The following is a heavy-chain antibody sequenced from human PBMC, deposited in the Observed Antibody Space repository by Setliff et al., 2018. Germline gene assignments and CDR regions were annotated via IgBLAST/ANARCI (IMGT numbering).Heavy chain of an antibody. CDR1: GFTFSSYA. Sequence: HPGGSLRLSCAASGFTFSSYAMHWVRQAPGKGLEWVAVISYDGSNKYYADSVKGRFTISRDNSKNTLYLQMNSLRAEDTAVYYCARDPSPLGATTRFDYWGQGTLVTVSS. J-gene: IGHJ4*02. D-gene: IGHD1-26*01. CDR2: ISYDGSNK. CDR3: ARDPSPLGATTRFDY. V-gene: IGHV3-30-3*01.